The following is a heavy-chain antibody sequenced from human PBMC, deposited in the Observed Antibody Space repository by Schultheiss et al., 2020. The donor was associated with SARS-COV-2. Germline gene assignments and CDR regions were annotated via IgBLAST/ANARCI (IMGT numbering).Heavy chain of an antibody. J-gene: IGHJ3*02. Sequence: GGSLRLSCAASGFTFSSYAMHWVRQAPGKGLEWVAVISYDGSNKYYADSVKGRFTISRDNAKNSLYLQMNSLRAEDTAVYYCARETNAAFDIWGQGTMVTVSS. CDR2: ISYDGSNK. CDR3: ARETNAAFDI. V-gene: IGHV3-30-3*01. CDR1: GFTFSSYA.